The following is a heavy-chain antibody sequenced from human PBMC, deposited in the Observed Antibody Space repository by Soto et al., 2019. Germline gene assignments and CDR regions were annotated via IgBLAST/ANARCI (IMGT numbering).Heavy chain of an antibody. CDR2: IYYSGST. CDR1: GCSISSGGYY. V-gene: IGHV4-31*03. Sequence: SENLSLTRTVSGCSISSGGYYWSWIRQHPGKGLDWIGYIYYSGSTYYNPSLKSRVTISVDTSKNQFSLKLSSVTAADTAVYYCASGELRFLEWLSTPPSGMDVWGQGTTVTVSS. J-gene: IGHJ6*02. CDR3: ASGELRFLEWLSTPPSGMDV. D-gene: IGHD3-3*01.